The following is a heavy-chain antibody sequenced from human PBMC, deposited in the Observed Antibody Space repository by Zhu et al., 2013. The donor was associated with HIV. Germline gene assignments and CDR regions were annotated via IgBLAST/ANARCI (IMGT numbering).Heavy chain of an antibody. J-gene: IGHJ4*02. V-gene: IGHV3-21*01. CDR2: ISSSGNYI. D-gene: IGHD2-21*02. CDR1: GFTFTSYS. CDR3: ARGFGDSPTTGFDY. Sequence: EVQLVESGGGLVKPGGSLRLSCAASGFTFTSYSMNWVRQAPGKGLEWVSSISSSGNYIYYADSVKGRFTISRDNAKNSLYLQMNSLRAEDTAVYYCARGFGDSPTTGFDYWGQGTLVTVSS.